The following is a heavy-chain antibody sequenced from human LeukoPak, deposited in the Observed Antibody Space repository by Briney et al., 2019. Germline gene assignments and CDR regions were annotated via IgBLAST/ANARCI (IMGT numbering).Heavy chain of an antibody. Sequence: GGSLRLSCAASGFTFSSYAMSWVRQAPGKGLEWVSAISGSGGTTYYADSVKGRFTISRDNSKNTLYLQMNSLRVEDTAVYYCAKAPYSSGWPFDYWGQGTLVTVSS. D-gene: IGHD6-19*01. CDR1: GFTFSSYA. J-gene: IGHJ4*02. CDR3: AKAPYSSGWPFDY. V-gene: IGHV3-23*01. CDR2: ISGSGGTT.